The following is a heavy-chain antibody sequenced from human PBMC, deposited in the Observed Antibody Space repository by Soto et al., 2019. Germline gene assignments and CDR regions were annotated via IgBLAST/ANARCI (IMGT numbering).Heavy chain of an antibody. Sequence: SETLSLPCPLSGASVSRGSYYCGVLRQPQGKGLEWIGYIYYSGSTNYTPSLKSRVTISVDTSKNQFSLKLSSVTAADTAVYYCARDRHGNYYYYGMDVWGQGTTVT. V-gene: IGHV4-61*01. CDR1: GASVSRGSYY. CDR3: ARDRHGNYYYYGMDV. J-gene: IGHJ6*02. CDR2: IYYSGST.